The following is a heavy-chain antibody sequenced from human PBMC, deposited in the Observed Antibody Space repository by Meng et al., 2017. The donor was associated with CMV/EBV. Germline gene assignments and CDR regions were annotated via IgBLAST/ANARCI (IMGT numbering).Heavy chain of an antibody. V-gene: IGHV3-23*01. J-gene: IGHJ6*02. CDR1: GFTFSSYA. D-gene: IGHD3-10*01. Sequence: GGSLRLSCAASGFTFSSYAMSWVRQAPGKGLEWVSAISGSGGSTYYADSVKGRFTISRDNAKNSLYLQMNSLRAEDTAVYYCARHTLYYYGSGSYSFAAVVSGEYYYYGMDVWGQGTTVTVSS. CDR2: ISGSGGST. CDR3: ARHTLYYYGSGSYSFAAVVSGEYYYYGMDV.